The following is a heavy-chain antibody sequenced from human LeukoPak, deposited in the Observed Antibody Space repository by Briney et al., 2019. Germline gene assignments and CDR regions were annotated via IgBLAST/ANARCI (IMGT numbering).Heavy chain of an antibody. V-gene: IGHV4-4*07. CDR3: ARGYQLLPDAFDI. Sequence: SETLSLTCTVSGGSISSYYWTWIRQAARKGLEWIGRIYSSENTNYNPSLKSRVTMSVDTSKSQFSLKLTSVTAADTAVYYCARGYQLLPDAFDIWGQGTVVTVSS. J-gene: IGHJ3*02. D-gene: IGHD2-2*01. CDR1: GGSISSYY. CDR2: IYSSENT.